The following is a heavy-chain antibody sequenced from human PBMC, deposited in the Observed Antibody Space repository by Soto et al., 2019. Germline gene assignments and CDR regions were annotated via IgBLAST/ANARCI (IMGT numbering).Heavy chain of an antibody. D-gene: IGHD1-26*01. J-gene: IGHJ4*02. Sequence: SVKVSCKASGGTFSSYAISWVRQAPGQGLEWMGGIIPIFGTANYAQKFQGRVTIAADESTSTAYMELSSLRSEDTAVYYCARDRPELLRGKGFAYWGQGTLVTVSS. CDR2: IIPIFGTA. CDR1: GGTFSSYA. V-gene: IGHV1-69*13. CDR3: ARDRPELLRGKGFAY.